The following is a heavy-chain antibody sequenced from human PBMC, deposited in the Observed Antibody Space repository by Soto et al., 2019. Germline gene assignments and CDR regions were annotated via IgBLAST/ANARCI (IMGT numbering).Heavy chain of an antibody. CDR3: ATRXTDTAMVPYYYYYGMDV. CDR2: IIPIFGTA. D-gene: IGHD5-18*01. CDR1: GGTFSSYA. J-gene: IGHJ6*02. Sequence: ASVKVSCKASGGTFSSYAISWVRQAPGQGLEWMGGIIPIFGTANYAQKFQGRVTITADESTSTAYMELSSLRSEDTAVYYCATRXTDTAMVPYYYYYGMDVWGPGTTVTVSS. V-gene: IGHV1-69*13.